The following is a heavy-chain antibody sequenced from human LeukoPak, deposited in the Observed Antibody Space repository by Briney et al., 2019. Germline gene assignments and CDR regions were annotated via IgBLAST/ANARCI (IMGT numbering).Heavy chain of an antibody. CDR1: GYTFTSYG. CDR2: ISAYNGNT. CDR3: ARDSGSYYDSSGYYYGRRPDYYFDY. D-gene: IGHD3-22*01. J-gene: IGHJ4*02. V-gene: IGHV1-18*01. Sequence: ASVKVSCKASGYTFTSYGISWVRQAPGQGLEWMGWISAYNGNTNYAQKLQGRVTMTTDTSTSTAYMELRSLRSDDTAVYYCARDSGSYYDSSGYYYGRRPDYYFDYWGQGTLVTVSS.